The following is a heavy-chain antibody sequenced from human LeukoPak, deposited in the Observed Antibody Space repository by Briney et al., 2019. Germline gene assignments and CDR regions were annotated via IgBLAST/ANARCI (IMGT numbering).Heavy chain of an antibody. D-gene: IGHD2-2*01. CDR1: GGSFSGYY. Sequence: SETLSLTCAVYGGSFSGYYWSWIRQPPGKGLEWIGEINHSGSTNYNPSLKSRVTISVDTTKNQFSLKLSSVTAADTAVYYCARILLGYCSSTSCSRWFDPWGQGTLVTVSS. J-gene: IGHJ5*02. CDR2: INHSGST. V-gene: IGHV4-34*01. CDR3: ARILLGYCSSTSCSRWFDP.